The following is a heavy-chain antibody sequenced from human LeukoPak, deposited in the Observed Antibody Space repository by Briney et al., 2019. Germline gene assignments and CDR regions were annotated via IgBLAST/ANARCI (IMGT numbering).Heavy chain of an antibody. Sequence: PSETLSLTCAVSGDSITNDIWWTWVRQPPGKGLQWIGEMFSRGNIHYNPSLKDRVTILLDKSKNLFSLSLRSVTAADTAVYYCAKAAAYNLDIWGKGTTVTVSS. CDR1: GDSITNDIW. J-gene: IGHJ6*04. CDR3: AKAAAYNLDI. V-gene: IGHV4-4*02. D-gene: IGHD5-24*01. CDR2: MFSRGNI.